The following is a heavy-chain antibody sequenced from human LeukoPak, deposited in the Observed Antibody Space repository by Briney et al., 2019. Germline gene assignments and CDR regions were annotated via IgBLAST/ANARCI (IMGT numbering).Heavy chain of an antibody. Sequence: GSLRLSCVASGFTFSSYSMQWVRQTPGKGLEWVAILSYDGANKYYGESVKGRFTISRDNSQNTVYLQMNSLRADDTAVYYCAKGGTSVTRYVDHWGQGTLVTVSS. CDR2: LSYDGANK. CDR1: GFTFSSYS. V-gene: IGHV3-30*18. J-gene: IGHJ4*02. CDR3: AKGGTSVTRYVDH. D-gene: IGHD4-17*01.